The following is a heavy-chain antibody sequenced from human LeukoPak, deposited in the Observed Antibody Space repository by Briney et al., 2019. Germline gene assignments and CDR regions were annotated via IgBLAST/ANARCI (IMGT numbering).Heavy chain of an antibody. CDR2: ITDSGNTI. D-gene: IGHD3-9*01. CDR1: GFTFSDYN. J-gene: IGHJ6*02. CDR3: ARSIGLTGGGVDV. Sequence: GGSLRLSCAASGFTFSDYNMNWIRQAPGKGLEWVSYITDSGNTIHYADSVKGRFTISRDNAKNSLYLQMNSLRAEETAVYYCARSIGLTGGGVDVWGQGTTVTVSS. V-gene: IGHV3-11*01.